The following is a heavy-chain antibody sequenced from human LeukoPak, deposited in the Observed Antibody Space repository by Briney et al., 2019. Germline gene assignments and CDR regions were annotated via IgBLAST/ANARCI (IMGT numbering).Heavy chain of an antibody. D-gene: IGHD3-10*01. CDR3: TKDIGSWSGVDDAFDI. V-gene: IGHV3-53*01. CDR2: IYSGGNT. CDR1: GFSASSNY. J-gene: IGHJ3*02. Sequence: PGGSLRLSCAASGFSASSNYMSWVRQAPGKGLEWVSVIYSGGNTYYADSVKGRFTISRDNSKNTLYLQMNSLRAEDTALYYCTKDIGSWSGVDDAFDIWGQGTMVTVSS.